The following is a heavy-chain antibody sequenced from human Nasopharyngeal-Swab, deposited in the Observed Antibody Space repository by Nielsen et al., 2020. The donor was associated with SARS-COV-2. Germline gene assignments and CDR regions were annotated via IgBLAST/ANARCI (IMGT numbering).Heavy chain of an antibody. CDR3: ARARGINLGLGVVGDMDV. J-gene: IGHJ6*03. Sequence: GGSLRLSCAASGFTFSSYDMHWVRKVTGKGLEWVSSIGTEGETHYPDSVKGRFTISRENAKSSLYLQMNIVRAEDTGVYYCARARGINLGLGVVGDMDVWGKGTTVTVSS. CDR2: IGTEGET. CDR1: GFTFSSYD. D-gene: IGHD3-3*01. V-gene: IGHV3-13*01.